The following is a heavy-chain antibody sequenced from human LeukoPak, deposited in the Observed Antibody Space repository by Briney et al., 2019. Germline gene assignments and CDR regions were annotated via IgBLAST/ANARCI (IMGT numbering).Heavy chain of an antibody. CDR1: GGSFSGYY. V-gene: IGHV4-34*01. J-gene: IGHJ5*02. CDR2: INHSGST. CDR3: ARRRFGARPNWFDP. D-gene: IGHD3-10*01. Sequence: PSETLSLTCAVYGGSFSGYYWIWIRQPPGKGLEWIGEINHSGSTNYNPSLKSRVTISVDTSKNQFSLKLSSVTAADTAVYYCARRRFGARPNWFDPWGQGTLVTVSS.